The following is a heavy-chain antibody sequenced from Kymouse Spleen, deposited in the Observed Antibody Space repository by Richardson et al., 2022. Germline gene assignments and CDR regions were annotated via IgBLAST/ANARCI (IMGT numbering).Heavy chain of an antibody. J-gene: IGHJ6*02. D-gene: IGHD3-9*01. CDR1: GGSVSSGSYY. CDR2: IYYSGST. Sequence: QVQLQESGPGLVKPSETLSLTCTVSGGSVSSGSYYWSWIRQPPGKGLEWIGYIYYSGSTNYNPSLKSRVTISVDTSKNQFSLKLSSVTAADTAVYYCAGSLRYFDWLLGYYGMDVWGQGTTVTVSS. CDR3: AGSLRYFDWLLGYYGMDV. V-gene: IGHV4-61*01.